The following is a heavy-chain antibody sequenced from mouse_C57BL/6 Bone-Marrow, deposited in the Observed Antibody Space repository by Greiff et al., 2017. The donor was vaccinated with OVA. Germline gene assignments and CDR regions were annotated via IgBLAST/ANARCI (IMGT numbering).Heavy chain of an antibody. V-gene: IGHV1-64*01. D-gene: IGHD2-5*01. CDR1: GYTFTSYW. J-gene: IGHJ4*01. CDR2: IHPNSGST. Sequence: VQLQQPGAELVKPGASVKLSCKASGYTFTSYWMHWVKQRPGQGLEWIGMIHPNSGSTNYNEKYKSKATLTVDKSSSTAYMQLGSLTSEDSAVYYCATAYYSNYRYYYAMDYWGQGTSVTVSS. CDR3: ATAYYSNYRYYYAMDY.